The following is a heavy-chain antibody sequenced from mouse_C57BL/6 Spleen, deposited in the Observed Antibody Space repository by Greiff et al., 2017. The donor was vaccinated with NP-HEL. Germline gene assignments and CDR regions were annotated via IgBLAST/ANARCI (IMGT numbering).Heavy chain of an antibody. J-gene: IGHJ4*01. CDR2: ISNLAYSI. D-gene: IGHD2-4*01. CDR1: GFTFSDYG. Sequence: EVQLVESGGGLVQPGGSLKLSCAASGFTFSDYGMAWVRQAPRKGPEWVAFISNLAYSIYYADTVTGRFTISRENAKNTLYLEMSSLRSEDTAMYYCARGYYDYDAFYAMDYWGQRTSVTVSS. CDR3: ARGYYDYDAFYAMDY. V-gene: IGHV5-15*01.